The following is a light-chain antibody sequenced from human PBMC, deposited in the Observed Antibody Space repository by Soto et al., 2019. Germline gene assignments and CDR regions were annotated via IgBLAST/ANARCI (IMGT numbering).Light chain of an antibody. Sequence: SYQLTQPPSLSVSPGQTARITCSGDALPKQYSYWYQQKPGQAPVLVIYKDSERSSGIPERFSGSSSGTTVTLTISGVQAEDEADYYCQSADSSGTYVFGTGTKVTVL. V-gene: IGLV3-25*02. CDR1: ALPKQY. CDR2: KDS. J-gene: IGLJ1*01. CDR3: QSADSSGTYV.